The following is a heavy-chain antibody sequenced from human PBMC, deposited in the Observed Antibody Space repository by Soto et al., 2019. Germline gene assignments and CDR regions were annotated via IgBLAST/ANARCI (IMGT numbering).Heavy chain of an antibody. V-gene: IGHV4-59*01. J-gene: IGHJ6*02. CDR1: GGSISSYY. CDR2: IYYSGST. Sequence: SETLSLTCTVSGGSISSYYWSWILQPPGKGLEWIGYIYYSGSTNYNPSLKSRVTISVDTSKNQFSLKLSSVTAADTAVYYCARVGSSEGYGMDVWGQGTTVTVSS. D-gene: IGHD6-6*01. CDR3: ARVGSSEGYGMDV.